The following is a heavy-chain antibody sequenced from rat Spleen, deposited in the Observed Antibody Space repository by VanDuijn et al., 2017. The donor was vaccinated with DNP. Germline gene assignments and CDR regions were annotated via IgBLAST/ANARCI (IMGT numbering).Heavy chain of an antibody. CDR2: ISPGGGNT. J-gene: IGHJ2*01. CDR3: ATHDWTS. V-gene: IGHV5-25*01. Sequence: EVQLVESGGGLVQPGRSLKLSCAASGFTFSNYYMAWVRQAPAKGLEWVAAISPGGGNTYYRDSVRGRFTISRDNAKSALYLQMNSLRSEDTATYYCATHDWTSWGQGVMVTVSS. CDR1: GFTFSNYY.